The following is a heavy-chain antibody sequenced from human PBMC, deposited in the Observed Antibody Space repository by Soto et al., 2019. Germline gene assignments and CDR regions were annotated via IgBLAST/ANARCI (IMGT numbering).Heavy chain of an antibody. CDR3: AREMTAPSDYYYGMDV. V-gene: IGHV3-74*03. D-gene: IGHD5-18*01. CDR1: GLTFRSYW. J-gene: IGHJ6*02. Sequence: GGSLRLSCAASGLTFRSYWMHWVRQAPGKGLVWVSRINTDGSVAMYVDSVKGRFTISRDNAKNTLYMQMNSLRAEDTAVYYCAREMTAPSDYYYGMDVWGQGTTVTVSS. CDR2: INTDGSVA.